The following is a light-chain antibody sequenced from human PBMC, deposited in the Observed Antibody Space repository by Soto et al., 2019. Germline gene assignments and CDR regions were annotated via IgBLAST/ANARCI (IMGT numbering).Light chain of an antibody. CDR3: QQYNNWPRT. V-gene: IGKV3-15*01. CDR2: GAS. J-gene: IGKJ1*01. Sequence: EIVMTQSPATLSVSPGEGATLSCRASESLSSNLAWYQQKPGQAPRLLIYGASTRAAGIPARFRGSGSGTEFTLTISSLQSEDFAVYYCQQYNNWPRTFGQGTKVVIK. CDR1: ESLSSN.